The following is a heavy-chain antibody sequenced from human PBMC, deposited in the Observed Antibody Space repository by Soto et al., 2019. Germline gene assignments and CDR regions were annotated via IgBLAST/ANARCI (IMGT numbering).Heavy chain of an antibody. CDR2: ISGTSNYI. D-gene: IGHD3-16*01. V-gene: IGHV3-21*01. Sequence: GGSLRLSCAASGFTFSTSDMNWVRQAPGKGLEWVSSISGTSNYIYYVDSVKGRFTISRDNAKNSLYLELTDLRDDDTAVYYCARDTSHGVTIGGLDSWGQGTLVTVSS. CDR1: GFTFSTSD. CDR3: ARDTSHGVTIGGLDS. J-gene: IGHJ4*02.